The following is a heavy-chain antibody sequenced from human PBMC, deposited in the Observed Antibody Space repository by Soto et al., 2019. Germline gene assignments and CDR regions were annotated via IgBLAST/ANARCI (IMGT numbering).Heavy chain of an antibody. CDR3: ARFWNYGNYYYGMDV. CDR1: GGTFSSYA. Sequence: ASVKVSCKASGGTFSSYAISWVRQAPGQGLEWMGGITPIFGTANYAQKFQGRVTITADKSTSTAYMELSSLRSEDTAVYYCARFWNYGNYYYGMDVWGQGTTVTVSS. V-gene: IGHV1-69*06. J-gene: IGHJ6*02. D-gene: IGHD1-7*01. CDR2: ITPIFGTA.